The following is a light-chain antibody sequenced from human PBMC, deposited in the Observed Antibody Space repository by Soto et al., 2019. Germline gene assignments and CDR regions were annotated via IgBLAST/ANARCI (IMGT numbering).Light chain of an antibody. CDR1: QSVSHA. Sequence: EVVLTQSPATLSLSPGDRATLSCRASQSVSHALAWYQQKPGQAPRLLIHDASSLQTGVPSRFSGSGSGTDFTLTINTLQPEDFATYYCQQSYSAPYTFGQGTKLEIE. CDR3: QQSYSAPYT. J-gene: IGKJ2*01. V-gene: IGKV3-11*01. CDR2: DAS.